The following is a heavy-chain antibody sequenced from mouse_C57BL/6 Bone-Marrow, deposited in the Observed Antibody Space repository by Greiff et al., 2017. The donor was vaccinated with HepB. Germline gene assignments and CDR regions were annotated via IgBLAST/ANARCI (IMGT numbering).Heavy chain of an antibody. CDR3: ASLGNYFDY. J-gene: IGHJ2*01. D-gene: IGHD4-1*01. CDR1: GYTFTSYG. CDR2: IYPRRGNT. V-gene: IGHV1-81*01. Sequence: VKLVESGAELARPGASVKLSCKASGYTFTSYGISWVKQRTGQGLEWIGEIYPRRGNTYYNEKFKGKATLTADKSSSTAYMELRSLTSEDSAVYFCASLGNYFDYWGQGTTLTVSS.